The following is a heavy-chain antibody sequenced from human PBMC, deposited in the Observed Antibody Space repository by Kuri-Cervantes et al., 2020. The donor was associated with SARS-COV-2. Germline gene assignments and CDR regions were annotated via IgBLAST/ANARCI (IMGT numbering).Heavy chain of an antibody. V-gene: IGHV4-31*03. J-gene: IGHJ3*02. CDR2: IYYSGST. CDR1: GGSISSGGYY. Sequence: SETLSLTCTVSGGSISSGGYYWSWIRQHPGKGLEWIGYIYYSGSTYYNPSPKSRVTISVDTSKNQFSLKLSSVTAADTAVYYCASNLAVAGLFIAFDIWGQGTMVTVSS. CDR3: ASNLAVAGLFIAFDI. D-gene: IGHD6-19*01.